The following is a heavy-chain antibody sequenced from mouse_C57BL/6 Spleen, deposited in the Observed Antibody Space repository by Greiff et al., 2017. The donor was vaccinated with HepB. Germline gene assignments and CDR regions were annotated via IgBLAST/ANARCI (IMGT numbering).Heavy chain of an antibody. Sequence: EVQLQQSGPELVKPGASVKIPCKASGYTFTDYNVDWVKQSHGKSLEWIGDINPNNGGTIYNQKFKGKATLTVDKSSSTAYMELRSLTSEDTAVYYCASTYEDAMDYWGQGTSVTVSS. J-gene: IGHJ4*01. CDR3: ASTYEDAMDY. D-gene: IGHD5-1*01. V-gene: IGHV1-18*01. CDR1: GYTFTDYN. CDR2: INPNNGGT.